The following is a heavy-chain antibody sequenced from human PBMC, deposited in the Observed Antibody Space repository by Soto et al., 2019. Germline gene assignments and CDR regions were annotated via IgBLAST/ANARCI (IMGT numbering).Heavy chain of an antibody. D-gene: IGHD5-18*01. V-gene: IGHV1-2*04. CDR3: ARARLWAYYAKDV. CDR1: GYTFTGYY. J-gene: IGHJ6*02. Sequence: GASVKVSCNASGYTFTGYYMHWVRQAPGQGLEWMGWINPNSGGTNYAQKFQGWVTMTRDTSISTAYMELSRLRSDDTAVYYCARARLWAYYAKDVWGQGTSVTVSS. CDR2: INPNSGGT.